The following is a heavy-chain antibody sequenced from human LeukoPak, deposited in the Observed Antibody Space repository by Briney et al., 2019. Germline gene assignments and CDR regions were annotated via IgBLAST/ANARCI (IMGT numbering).Heavy chain of an antibody. D-gene: IGHD3-16*01. CDR2: ISSSGSTI. Sequence: PGGSLRLSCAASGFTFSSYEMNWVRQAPGKGLEWVSYISSSGSTIYYADSVKGRFTISRDNAKNSLYLQMNSLRAEDTAVYYCARDLYYDYVWGSLDYWGQGTLVTVSS. J-gene: IGHJ4*02. V-gene: IGHV3-48*03. CDR3: ARDLYYDYVWGSLDY. CDR1: GFTFSSYE.